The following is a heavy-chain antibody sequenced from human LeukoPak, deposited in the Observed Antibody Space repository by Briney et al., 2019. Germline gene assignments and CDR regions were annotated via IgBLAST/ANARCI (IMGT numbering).Heavy chain of an antibody. V-gene: IGHV5-10-1*01. CDR2: IDPSDSYT. CDR1: GYSFTSYW. J-gene: IGHJ6*04. D-gene: IGHD6-13*01. CDR3: ARHGIAAAGTRGGAYYHYYGMDV. Sequence: GESLKISCKGSGYSFTSYWISWVRQMPGKGLEWMGRIDPSDSYTNYSPSFQGHVTISADKSISTAYLQWSSLKASDTAMYYCARHGIAAAGTRGGAYYHYYGMDVWGKGTTVTVSS.